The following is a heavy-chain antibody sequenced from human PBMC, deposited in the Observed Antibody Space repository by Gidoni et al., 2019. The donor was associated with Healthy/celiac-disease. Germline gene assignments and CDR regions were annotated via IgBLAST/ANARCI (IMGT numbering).Heavy chain of an antibody. D-gene: IGHD6-6*01. CDR2: IYYSGST. J-gene: IGHJ4*02. V-gene: IGHV4-59*01. CDR3: ARASPEWDGSSLFDY. Sequence: QVQLQESGPGLVKPSETLSLTGTVSGGSISSSYWSWIRQPPGKGLEWIGYIYYSGSTNYNPSLKSRVTISVDTSKNQFSLKLSSVTAADTAVYYCARASPEWDGSSLFDYWGQGTLVTVSS. CDR1: GGSISSSY.